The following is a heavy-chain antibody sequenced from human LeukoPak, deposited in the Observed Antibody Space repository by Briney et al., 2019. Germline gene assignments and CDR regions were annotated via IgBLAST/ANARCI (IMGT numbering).Heavy chain of an antibody. D-gene: IGHD4-17*01. Sequence: PSETLSLTCTVSGDSISSGNYWGWIRQPPGKGLEWIGSIFHTGSTYFNLSLKSRVTISVDTSKNQFSLKLSSVTAADTAVYYCAMKMTTSGAFDIWGQGTMVTVSS. CDR3: AMKMTTSGAFDI. V-gene: IGHV4-38-2*02. CDR1: GDSISSGNY. CDR2: IFHTGST. J-gene: IGHJ3*02.